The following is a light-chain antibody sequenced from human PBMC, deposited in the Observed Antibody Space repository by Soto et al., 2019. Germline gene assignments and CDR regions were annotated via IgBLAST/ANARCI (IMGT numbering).Light chain of an antibody. CDR1: QGISSY. V-gene: IGKV1-39*01. Sequence: DSQMTQSPSSLSASVGDRVTITCRARQGISSYVYWYQQKPGKAPKLLIYAASSLQSGVPSRSSGSGAGTDFTLTISSLQPEDFATHCCQQSYSTLWTFGQGPKVEI. J-gene: IGKJ1*01. CDR3: QQSYSTLWT. CDR2: AAS.